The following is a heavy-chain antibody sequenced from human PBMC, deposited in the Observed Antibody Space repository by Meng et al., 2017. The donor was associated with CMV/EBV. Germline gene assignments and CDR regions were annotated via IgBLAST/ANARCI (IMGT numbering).Heavy chain of an antibody. V-gene: IGHV3-30*02. J-gene: IGHJ6*02. CDR1: TFMSYG. CDR3: AKATGRWEDYYYYYGMDV. CDR2: IRYDGSNK. D-gene: IGHD1-26*01. Sequence: TFMSYGMHGVRKDPGKGREWVAFIRYDGSNKYYADSVKGRFTISRDNSKNTLYLQMNSLRAEDTAVYYCAKATGRWEDYYYYYGMDVWGQGTTVTVSS.